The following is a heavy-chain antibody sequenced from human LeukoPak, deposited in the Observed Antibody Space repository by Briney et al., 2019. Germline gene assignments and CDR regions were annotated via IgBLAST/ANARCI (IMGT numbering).Heavy chain of an antibody. CDR1: GFTLSSYA. CDR2: ISGSGGST. CDR3: ARGYYDFWSGYPYYFDY. Sequence: GGSLRLSCAASGFTLSSYAMSWVRQAPGKGLEWVSAISGSGGSTYYADSVKGRFTISRDNAKNSLYLQMNSLRAEDTAVYYCARGYYDFWSGYPYYFDYWGQGTLVTVSS. J-gene: IGHJ4*02. V-gene: IGHV3-23*01. D-gene: IGHD3-3*01.